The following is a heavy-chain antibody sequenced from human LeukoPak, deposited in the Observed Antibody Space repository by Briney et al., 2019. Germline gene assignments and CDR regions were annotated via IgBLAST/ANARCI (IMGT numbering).Heavy chain of an antibody. Sequence: TGGSLRLSCAPSGFTFSSYWMTWVRQAPGKGLEWVANIKEDGSEKYYVDSVKGRFTISRDNAKNSLYLQMNSLRAEDTAVYYCARDRIKGNFWSGYRPYWGQGTLVTVSS. CDR2: IKEDGSEK. D-gene: IGHD3-3*01. CDR3: ARDRIKGNFWSGYRPY. CDR1: GFTFSSYW. J-gene: IGHJ4*02. V-gene: IGHV3-7*01.